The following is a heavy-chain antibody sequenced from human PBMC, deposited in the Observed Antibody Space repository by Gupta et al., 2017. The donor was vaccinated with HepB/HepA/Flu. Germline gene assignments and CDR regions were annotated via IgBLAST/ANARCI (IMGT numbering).Heavy chain of an antibody. D-gene: IGHD3-10*01. J-gene: IGHJ6*02. CDR2: MNPNSGNT. Sequence: QVQLVQSGAEVKKPGASVKVSCKASGYTFTSYDINWVRQATGQGLEWMGWMNPNSGNTGYAQKFQGRVTMTRNTSISTAYMELSSLRSEDTAVYYCARVVAPKYYYGSVAYYYYGMDVWGQGTTVTVSS. V-gene: IGHV1-8*01. CDR1: GYTFTSYD. CDR3: ARVVAPKYYYGSVAYYYYGMDV.